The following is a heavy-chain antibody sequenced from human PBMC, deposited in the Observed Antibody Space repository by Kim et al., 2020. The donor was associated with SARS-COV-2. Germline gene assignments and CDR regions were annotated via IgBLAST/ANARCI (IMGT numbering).Heavy chain of an antibody. D-gene: IGHD4-17*01. CDR2: ISDSGST. CDR1: GGSVSSGGYF. V-gene: IGHV4-61*08. CDR3: TRGLYGDYVDY. Sequence: SETLSLTCTVSGGSVSSGGYFWSWIRQPPGKGLEWIGYISDSGSTNYTPSLRSRVTISVDTSKNQFSLKLSSVTAADTAVYYCTRGLYGDYVDYWGQGTLVTVSS. J-gene: IGHJ4*02.